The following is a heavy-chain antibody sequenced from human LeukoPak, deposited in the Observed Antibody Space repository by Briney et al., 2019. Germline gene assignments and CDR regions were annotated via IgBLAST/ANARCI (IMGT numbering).Heavy chain of an antibody. CDR3: ARGRSPSTAQYGMEV. Sequence: ASVKVSCKASGYTFTSYYMHWVRQAPGQGLEWMGIIDPSGGSTSYAQKFQGRVTMTRDTSTSTVYMELSSLRSEDTAVYYCARGRSPSTAQYGMEVWGEGRTGTVSS. V-gene: IGHV1-46*01. CDR2: IDPSGGST. J-gene: IGHJ6*01. CDR1: GYTFTSYY.